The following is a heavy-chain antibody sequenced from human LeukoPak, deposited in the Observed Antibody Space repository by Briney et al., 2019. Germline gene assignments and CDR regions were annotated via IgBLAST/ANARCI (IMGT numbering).Heavy chain of an antibody. CDR2: ISSSSSYI. CDR3: ARPDRAGSGSPHY. V-gene: IGHV3-21*04. D-gene: IGHD3-10*01. J-gene: IGHJ4*02. CDR1: GFTFSSYS. Sequence: GGSLRLSCAASGFTFSSYSMNWVRQAPGRGLEWVSSISSSSSYIYYADSVKGRFTISRDNAKNSLYLQMNSLRAEDTAVYYCARPDRAGSGSPHYWGQGTLVTVSS.